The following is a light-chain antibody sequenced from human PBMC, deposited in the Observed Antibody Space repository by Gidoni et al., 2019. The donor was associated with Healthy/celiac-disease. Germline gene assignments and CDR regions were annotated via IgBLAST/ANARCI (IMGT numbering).Light chain of an antibody. CDR2: QDS. V-gene: IGLV3-1*01. J-gene: IGLJ2*01. CDR3: QAWDSRAVV. Sequence: SYELTQPPSVSVSPRQTASITCSGDKLGDKYAYWYQQKPGQSPVLVIYQDSKRPSGIPERFSGSNSGNTATLTISGTQAMDEADYYCQAWDSRAVVFGGGTKLTVL. CDR1: KLGDKY.